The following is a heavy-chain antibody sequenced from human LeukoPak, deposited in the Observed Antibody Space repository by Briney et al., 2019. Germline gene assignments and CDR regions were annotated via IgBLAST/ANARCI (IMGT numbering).Heavy chain of an antibody. CDR2: IYSGGST. V-gene: IGHV3-53*01. D-gene: IGHD6-19*01. CDR1: GFTVSSNY. CDR3: ASSSGWPKPQGSFDI. Sequence: PGGSLRLSCAASGFTVSSNYMRWVRQAPGKGLEWVSVIYSGGSTYYADSVKSRFTISRDNSKNTLYLQMNSLRAEDTAVYYCASSSGWPKPQGSFDIWGQGTMVTVSS. J-gene: IGHJ3*02.